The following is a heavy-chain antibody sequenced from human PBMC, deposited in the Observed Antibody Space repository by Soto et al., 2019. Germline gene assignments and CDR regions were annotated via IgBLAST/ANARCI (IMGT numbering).Heavy chain of an antibody. CDR2: IYDSGST. CDR3: AREGIVAAFDP. D-gene: IGHD1-26*01. CDR1: GGSISSYY. Sequence: QVQLQESGPGLVKPSETLSLTCTVSGGSISSYYWSWIRQPPGKGLEWMGYIYDSGSTNYNPSLKSRVTISVDTSKNQFSLKLSSVTAADTAVYYCAREGIVAAFDPWGQGTLVTVSS. V-gene: IGHV4-59*01. J-gene: IGHJ5*02.